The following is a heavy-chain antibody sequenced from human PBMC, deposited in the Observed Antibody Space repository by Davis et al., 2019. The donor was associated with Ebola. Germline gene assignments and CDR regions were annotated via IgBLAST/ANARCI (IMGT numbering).Heavy chain of an antibody. V-gene: IGHV3-64*01. CDR1: GFTFSSYA. CDR3: ARGSYCRGGSCLKDFDY. Sequence: PGGSLRLSCAASGFTFSSYAMHWVRQAPGKGLEYVSAISSNGGSTYYANSVKGRFTISRDNSKNTLYLQMGSLRAEDMAVYYCARGSYCRGGSCLKDFDYWGQGTLVTVSS. J-gene: IGHJ4*02. CDR2: ISSNGGST. D-gene: IGHD2-15*01.